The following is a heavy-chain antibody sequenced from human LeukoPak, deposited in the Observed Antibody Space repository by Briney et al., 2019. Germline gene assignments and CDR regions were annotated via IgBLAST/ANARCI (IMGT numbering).Heavy chain of an antibody. V-gene: IGHV3-11*01. CDR3: ARRRLGGTAEY. J-gene: IGHJ4*02. D-gene: IGHD1-26*01. Sequence: GGSLRLSCAVSGFTFSDYYMSWIRQAPGKGLEWVSYISNSGTTIAYADSVKGRFTISRDNAKNSLYLQMNNLRAEDTAVYYCARRRLGGTAEYWGQGTLVTVSS. CDR2: ISNSGTTI. CDR1: GFTFSDYY.